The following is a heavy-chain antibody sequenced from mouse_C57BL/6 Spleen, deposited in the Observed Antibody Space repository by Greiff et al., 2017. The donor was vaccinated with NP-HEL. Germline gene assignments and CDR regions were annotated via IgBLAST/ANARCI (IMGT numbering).Heavy chain of an antibody. J-gene: IGHJ4*01. V-gene: IGHV1-7*01. Sequence: QVQLQQSGAELAKPGASVKLSCKASGYTFTSYWMHWVNQRPGQGLEWIGYINPSSGYTKYNQKFKDKATLTADKSSSTAYMQLSSLTYEDAAVYYCANIYDGYYGYAMDYWGQGTSVTVSS. CDR2: INPSSGYT. D-gene: IGHD2-3*01. CDR3: ANIYDGYYGYAMDY. CDR1: GYTFTSYW.